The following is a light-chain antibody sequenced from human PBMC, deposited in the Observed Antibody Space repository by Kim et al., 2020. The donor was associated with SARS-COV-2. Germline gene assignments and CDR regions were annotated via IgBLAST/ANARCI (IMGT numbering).Light chain of an antibody. CDR1: QTINIW. Sequence: DIQMTQSPSTLSTSVGDRGTITCRASQTINIWLAWYQQKPGKAPNLLIYDASILESGVPSRFSGSGSGTQFTLTISSLQPDDFATYYCQEYKSDSWTFGQGTKVDIK. CDR2: DAS. J-gene: IGKJ1*01. V-gene: IGKV1-5*01. CDR3: QEYKSDSWT.